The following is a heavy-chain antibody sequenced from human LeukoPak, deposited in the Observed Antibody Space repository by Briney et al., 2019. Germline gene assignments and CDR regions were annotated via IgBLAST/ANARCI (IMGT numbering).Heavy chain of an antibody. CDR1: GFTFDDYG. Sequence: GGSLRLSCAASGFTFDDYGMSWVRQAPGKGLEWVSGISGSGGSTYYADSVKGRFTISRDNSKNTLYLQMNSLRAEDTAVYYCAKDPDDSSGYFYWGQGTLVTVSS. CDR3: AKDPDDSSGYFY. J-gene: IGHJ4*02. V-gene: IGHV3-23*01. CDR2: ISGSGGST. D-gene: IGHD3-22*01.